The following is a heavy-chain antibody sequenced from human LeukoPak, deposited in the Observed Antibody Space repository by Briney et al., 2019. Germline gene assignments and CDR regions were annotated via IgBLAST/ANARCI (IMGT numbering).Heavy chain of an antibody. CDR2: ILSGGDVF. D-gene: IGHD4-17*01. CDR3: ARDPNGNYVGAFEM. Sequence: GGSLRLSCAASGFSFSSFAMMWVRQAPGMGLELISAILSGGDVFFYGDSVRGRFTVSRDDSTNTLFLQMNNLRADDSAVYYCARDPNGNYVGAFEMWGPGTTVTVSS. V-gene: IGHV3-23*01. CDR1: GFSFSSFA. J-gene: IGHJ3*02.